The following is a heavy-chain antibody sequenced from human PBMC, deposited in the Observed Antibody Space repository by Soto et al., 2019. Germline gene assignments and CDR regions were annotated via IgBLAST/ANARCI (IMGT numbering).Heavy chain of an antibody. D-gene: IGHD6-13*01. J-gene: IGHJ4*02. CDR1: GYTFTNHG. CDR3: ARGGISSSEGLDY. CDR2: ISPYNGDT. V-gene: IGHV1-18*01. Sequence: GASVKVSCKGSGYTFTNHGISWVRQAPGEGLEWMGWISPYNGDTNNAQKFQGRVTMTTDTPTNTGFMELTRLTSDDTAVYYCARGGISSSEGLDYWGQGNLV.